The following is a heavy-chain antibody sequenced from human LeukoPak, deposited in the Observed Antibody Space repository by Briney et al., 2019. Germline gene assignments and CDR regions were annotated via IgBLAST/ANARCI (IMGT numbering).Heavy chain of an antibody. CDR3: AGERGEEYSSGWYKRNYFDN. J-gene: IGHJ4*02. D-gene: IGHD6-19*01. CDR2: ISYTGST. V-gene: IGHV4-59*12. Sequence: SETLSLTCTASGGSISNYYWSWIRQSPAKGLEWIGYISYTGSTNYNPSLKSRVTISADTSKNQFSLKLTSVTGADTAVYYCAGERGEEYSSGWYKRNYFDNWGQGIRVTVSS. CDR1: GGSISNYY.